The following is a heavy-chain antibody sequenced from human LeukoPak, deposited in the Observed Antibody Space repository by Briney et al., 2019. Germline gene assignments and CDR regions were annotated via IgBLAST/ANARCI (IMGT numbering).Heavy chain of an antibody. CDR3: AKDTYSYRAFDI. Sequence: GGPLRLSCAASVLIYNIYSMPWVRQAPGKGLEGVSGITAGGGNTFHADSVRGRFTISRDNSKNVVYRHMNSLRAEDTAVYYCAKDTYSYRAFDIWGQGTMVTVSS. CDR1: VLIYNIYS. CDR2: ITAGGGNT. J-gene: IGHJ3*02. V-gene: IGHV3-23*01. D-gene: IGHD5-18*01.